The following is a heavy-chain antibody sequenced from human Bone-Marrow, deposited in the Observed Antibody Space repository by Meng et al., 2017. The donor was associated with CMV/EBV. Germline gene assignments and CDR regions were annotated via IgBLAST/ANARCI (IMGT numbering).Heavy chain of an antibody. CDR3: ARGYCSSASCYTFGY. CDR1: GGTFSYYA. V-gene: IGHV1-69*10. D-gene: IGHD2-2*02. Sequence: SVKVSCKASGGTFSYYAINWVRQAPGQGLEWMGGIIPIVDFPNYAQKFQGRVTIIADKSTSTAYMELSSLRSEDTAVYYCARGYCSSASCYTFGYWGPGTLVTVSS. J-gene: IGHJ4*02. CDR2: IIPIVDFP.